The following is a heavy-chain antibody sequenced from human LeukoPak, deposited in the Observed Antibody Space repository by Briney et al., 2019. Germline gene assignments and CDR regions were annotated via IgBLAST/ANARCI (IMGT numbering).Heavy chain of an antibody. J-gene: IGHJ3*02. CDR2: ISSSGSTI. D-gene: IGHD1-26*01. CDR1: GFTFSSYE. CDR3: ARGVRGSYFVFLVVDAFDI. V-gene: IGHV3-48*03. Sequence: SGGSLRLSCAASGFTFSSYEMNWVRQAPGKGLEWVSYISSSGSTIYYADSVKGRFTISRDNAKNSLYLQMNSLRAEDTAVYYCARGVRGSYFVFLVVDAFDIWAKGQWSPSLQ.